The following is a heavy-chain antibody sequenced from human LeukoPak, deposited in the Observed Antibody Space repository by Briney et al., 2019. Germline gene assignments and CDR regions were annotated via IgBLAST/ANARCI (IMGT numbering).Heavy chain of an antibody. CDR1: GFTFSSYA. V-gene: IGHV3-23*01. D-gene: IGHD3-3*01. J-gene: IGHJ3*02. CDR2: ISGSGGST. CDR3: AKDNRVLRFLEWLLPADAFDI. Sequence: GSLRLSCAASGFTFSSYAMSWVRQAPGKGLEWVSAISGSGGSTYYADSVKGRFTISRDNSKNTLYLQMNSLRAEDTAVYYCAKDNRVLRFLEWLLPADAFDIWGQGTMVTVSS.